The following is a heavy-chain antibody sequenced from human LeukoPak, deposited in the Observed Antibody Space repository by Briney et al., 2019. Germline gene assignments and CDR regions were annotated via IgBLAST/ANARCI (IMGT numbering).Heavy chain of an antibody. CDR2: INWNGGST. CDR1: GFTFSSYW. Sequence: GGSLRLSCAASGFTFSSYWMHWVRQAPGKGLEWVSGINWNGGSTGYADSVKGRFTISRDNAKNSLYLQMNSLRAEDTALYHCARDQEDAFDIWGQGTMVTVSS. J-gene: IGHJ3*02. V-gene: IGHV3-20*01. CDR3: ARDQEDAFDI.